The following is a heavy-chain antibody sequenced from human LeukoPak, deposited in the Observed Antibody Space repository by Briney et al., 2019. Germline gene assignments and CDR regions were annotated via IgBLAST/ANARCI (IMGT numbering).Heavy chain of an antibody. D-gene: IGHD3-10*01. CDR1: GFSLSTSGVG. V-gene: IGHV2-5*01. J-gene: IGHJ4*02. Sequence: SGPTLVKPTQTLTLTCTFSGFSLSTSGVGVGWIRQPPGKALEWLALVYWNDDKRYSPSLMSGLTITKDTSNNQVILTMTNMGPADTATYYCAHNHYGYYPDYWGQGTLVTVSS. CDR2: VYWNDDK. CDR3: AHNHYGYYPDY.